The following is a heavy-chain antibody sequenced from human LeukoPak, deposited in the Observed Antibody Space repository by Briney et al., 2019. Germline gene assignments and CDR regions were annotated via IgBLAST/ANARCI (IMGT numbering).Heavy chain of an antibody. CDR3: ARGGDYLFDY. CDR1: GGSISSYY. J-gene: IGHJ4*02. Sequence: PSETLSLTCTVSGGSISSYYWSWIRQPPGKGLECIGYIYYSGTTNYNPSLKSRVTISVDTSKNQFSLKLRSVTAADTAVYYCARGGDYLFDYWGQGTLVTVSS. D-gene: IGHD4-17*01. V-gene: IGHV4-59*01. CDR2: IYYSGTT.